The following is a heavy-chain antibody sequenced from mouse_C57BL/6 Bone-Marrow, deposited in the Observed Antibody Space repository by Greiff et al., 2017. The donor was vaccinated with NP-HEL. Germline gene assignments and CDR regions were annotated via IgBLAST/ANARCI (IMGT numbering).Heavy chain of an antibody. V-gene: IGHV1-18*01. CDR1: GYTFNDYN. D-gene: IGHD1-1*01. Sequence: EVQLQQSGPELVKPGASVKMPCKASGYTFNDYNMDWVKQSPGKSLEWIGDIDPNNGGTIYDQKFKGKATLTVDKSSSTAYMELRSLTSEDTAVYYFARGASYWPYFDVWGTGTTVTVSS. CDR2: IDPNNGGT. J-gene: IGHJ1*03. CDR3: ARGASYWPYFDV.